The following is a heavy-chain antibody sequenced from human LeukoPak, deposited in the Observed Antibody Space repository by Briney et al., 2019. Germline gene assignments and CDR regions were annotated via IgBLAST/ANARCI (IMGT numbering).Heavy chain of an antibody. CDR2: ITSDGSST. Sequence: GGSLRPSCVASGFTFSSYWMHWVRHAPGKGLVWVSRITSDGSSTTYADSVKGRFTISRDNAKNTLYLQMNSLRAEDTAVYYCVRDGIATGGDFDYWGQRTLVTVSS. CDR1: GFTFSSYW. V-gene: IGHV3-74*01. J-gene: IGHJ4*02. D-gene: IGHD1-1*01. CDR3: VRDGIATGGDFDY.